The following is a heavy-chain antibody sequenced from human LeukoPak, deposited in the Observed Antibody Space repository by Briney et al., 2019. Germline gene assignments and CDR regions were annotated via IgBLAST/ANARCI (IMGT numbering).Heavy chain of an antibody. J-gene: IGHJ6*02. Sequence: GESLKISCKGSGYSFTSYWIGWVRQMPGKGLEWMGIIYPGDSDTRYSPSFQGQVTISADKSISTAYLQWSSLKASDTAMYYCARPRLPHYYYYGMDVWGQGTTVTVSS. CDR1: GYSFTSYW. D-gene: IGHD6-25*01. CDR2: IYPGDSDT. CDR3: ARPRLPHYYYYGMDV. V-gene: IGHV5-51*01.